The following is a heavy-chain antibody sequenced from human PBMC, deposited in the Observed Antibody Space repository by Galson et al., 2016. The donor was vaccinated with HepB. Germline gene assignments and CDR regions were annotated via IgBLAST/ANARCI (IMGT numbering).Heavy chain of an antibody. V-gene: IGHV1-69*13. D-gene: IGHD5/OR15-5a*01. CDR2: IIPVLGTS. CDR1: GGTFSNYA. CDR3: ARDMSRAHWHFDL. J-gene: IGHJ2*01. Sequence: SVKVSCKASGGTFSNYAISWVRQAPGQSLEWVGGIIPVLGTSDYAQYFEGRVTITADESTGTVYMEQTNLRSDDTAVYYCARDMSRAHWHFDLWGRGTLVTVTS.